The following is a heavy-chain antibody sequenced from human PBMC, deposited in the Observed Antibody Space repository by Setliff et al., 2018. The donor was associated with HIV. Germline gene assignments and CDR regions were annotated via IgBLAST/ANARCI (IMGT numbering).Heavy chain of an antibody. V-gene: IGHV3-74*03. Sequence: QPGGSLRLSCAASGFNFKDFSMHWVRQAPGKGLVWVARIKGDGSITKYADSVKGRFTISRDNAKNTLYLQMNSLRAEDTAVYYCARDYSNVGFDLWGRGTLVTVSS. J-gene: IGHJ2*01. CDR2: IKGDGSIT. D-gene: IGHD4-4*01. CDR3: ARDYSNVGFDL. CDR1: GFNFKDFS.